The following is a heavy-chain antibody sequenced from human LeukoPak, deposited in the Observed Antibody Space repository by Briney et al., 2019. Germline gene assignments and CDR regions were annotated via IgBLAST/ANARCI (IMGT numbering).Heavy chain of an antibody. CDR2: INPSGGST. Sequence: ASVKVSCKASGYTFTSYYMHWVRQAPGQGLEWMGIINPSGGSTSYAQKFQGRVTMTRDTSTSTVYMELSSLRSEDTAVYYCARDAEMATNGEYYFDYWGHGTLVTVSS. J-gene: IGHJ4*01. D-gene: IGHD5-24*01. CDR1: GYTFTSYY. CDR3: ARDAEMATNGEYYFDY. V-gene: IGHV1-46*01.